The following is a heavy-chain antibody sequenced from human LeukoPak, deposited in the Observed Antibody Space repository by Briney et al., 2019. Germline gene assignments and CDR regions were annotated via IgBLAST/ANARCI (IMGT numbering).Heavy chain of an antibody. CDR2: INHSGST. CDR3: ARGYSGYDSSSYYYYYMDV. V-gene: IGHV4-61*08. D-gene: IGHD5-12*01. CDR1: GGSISSGGYS. J-gene: IGHJ6*03. Sequence: SETLSLTCAVSGGSISSGGYSWSWIRQPPGKGLEWIGEINHSGSTNYNPSLKSRVTISVDTSKNQFSLKLSSVTAADTAVYYCARGYSGYDSSSYYYYYMDVWGKGTTVTISS.